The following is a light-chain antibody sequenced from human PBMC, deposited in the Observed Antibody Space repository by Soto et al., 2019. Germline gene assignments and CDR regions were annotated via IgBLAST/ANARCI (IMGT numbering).Light chain of an antibody. J-gene: IGLJ1*01. CDR1: SSDIGGSKY. V-gene: IGLV2-14*01. CDR3: SSYASSGTLYV. CDR2: EVT. Sequence: QSVLTQPASLSGSPGQSITISCTGTSSDIGGSKYVSWYQQHPGKAPKLMIYEVTYRPSGVSDRFSGSKSGNTASLTVSALQAEDEADCYCSSYASSGTLYVFGTGTKLTVL.